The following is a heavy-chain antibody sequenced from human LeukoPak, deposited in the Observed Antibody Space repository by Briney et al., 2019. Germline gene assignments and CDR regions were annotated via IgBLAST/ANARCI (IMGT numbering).Heavy chain of an antibody. CDR2: INHSGST. V-gene: IGHV4-34*01. CDR3: AGELDGSDTDAFDI. J-gene: IGHJ3*02. Sequence: SETLSLTCAVYGGSFSGYYWSWIRQPPGKGLEWIGEINHSGSTNYNPSLKSRVTISVDTSKNQFSLKLSSVTAADTAVYYCAGELDGSDTDAFDIWGQGTMVTVSS. CDR1: GGSFSGYY. D-gene: IGHD3-10*01.